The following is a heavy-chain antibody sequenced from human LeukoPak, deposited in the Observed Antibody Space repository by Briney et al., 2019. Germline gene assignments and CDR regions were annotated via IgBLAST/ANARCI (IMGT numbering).Heavy chain of an antibody. CDR2: ISSSSSTI. CDR1: GFTFSSYS. CDR3: ARPTYGDYGMDV. V-gene: IGHV3-48*02. J-gene: IGHJ6*02. D-gene: IGHD4-17*01. Sequence: GGSLRLSCAASGFTFSSYSMNWVGQAPGKGLEGVSYISSSSSTIYYTDSVKGRFTISRDNAKNSLYLQMNSLRDEDTAVYYCARPTYGDYGMDVWGQGTTVTVSS.